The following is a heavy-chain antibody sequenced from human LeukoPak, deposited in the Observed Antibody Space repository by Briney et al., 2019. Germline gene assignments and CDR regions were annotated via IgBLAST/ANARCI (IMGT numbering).Heavy chain of an antibody. J-gene: IGHJ4*02. Sequence: PSETLSLTCTVSGGSISSYYWSWIRQPPGKGLEWIGYIYYSGSTNYNPSLKSRVTISVDTSKNQFSLKLSSVTAADTAVYYCARVSGRDGYLFYYWGQGTLVTVSS. CDR3: ARVSGRDGYLFYY. CDR2: IYYSGST. D-gene: IGHD5-24*01. V-gene: IGHV4-59*01. CDR1: GGSISSYY.